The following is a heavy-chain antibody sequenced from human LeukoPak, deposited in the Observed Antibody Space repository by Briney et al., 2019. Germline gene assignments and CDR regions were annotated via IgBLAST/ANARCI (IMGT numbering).Heavy chain of an antibody. J-gene: IGHJ4*02. CDR1: GFTFSTYE. V-gene: IGHV3-48*03. D-gene: IGHD4-17*01. Sequence: SGGSLRLSCAASGFTFSTYEMNWVRQAPGKGLEWVAHVDSASTTQYADSVKGRFTISRDNAKNSMCLKMDSLRAEDTAVYYCARRRPYPLRDLDYWGQGTLVTVSS. CDR3: ARRRPYPLRDLDY. CDR2: VDSASTT.